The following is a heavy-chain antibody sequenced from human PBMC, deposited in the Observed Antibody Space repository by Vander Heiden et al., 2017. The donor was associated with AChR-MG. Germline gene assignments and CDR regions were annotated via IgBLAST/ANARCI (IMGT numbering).Heavy chain of an antibody. V-gene: IGHV4-4*07. CDR3: ARGSSWFPHHFDY. D-gene: IGHD6-19*01. CDR1: GGSISTDS. Sequence: VQLHESGPELVRPSETLALTCSVSGGSISTDSWSWIRQPAGTGLEWIGRFYTTSTTGSTNYNPSLRSRVTMSIDKSKNQLSLNLTAVTAADTAVYYCARGSSWFPHHFDYWGQGALVTVSS. CDR2: FYTTSTTGST. J-gene: IGHJ4*02.